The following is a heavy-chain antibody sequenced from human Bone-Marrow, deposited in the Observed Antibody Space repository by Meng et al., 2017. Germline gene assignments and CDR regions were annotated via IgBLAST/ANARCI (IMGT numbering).Heavy chain of an antibody. V-gene: IGHV4-34*01. CDR3: ARGRVTTVTTPNWYFDL. J-gene: IGHJ2*01. CDR1: GGSFSGYY. Sequence: QGQQQEWGEGLVKTPVTLLLPCSVNGGSFSGYYWSWIRQPPGKGLEWIVEINHSGSTNYNPSLKSRVTISVDTSKNQFSLKLSSVTAADTAVYYCARGRVTTVTTPNWYFDLWGRGTLVTVSS. CDR2: INHSGST. D-gene: IGHD4-17*01.